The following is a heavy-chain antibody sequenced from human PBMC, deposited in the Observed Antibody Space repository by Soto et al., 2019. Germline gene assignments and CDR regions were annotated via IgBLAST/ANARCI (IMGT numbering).Heavy chain of an antibody. CDR3: TRDPSVRDYYFDC. CDR2: ISDSGSTI. J-gene: IGHJ4*02. Sequence: GGSLRLSCAASGFPISSYAMNWVRQTPDKGLEWLSYISDSGSTIHYADSVKGRFTISRDNAKNSLYLQMNSLRADDTAVYFCTRDPSVRDYYFDCWGQGTLVTVSS. CDR1: GFPISSYA. D-gene: IGHD3-10*02. V-gene: IGHV3-48*01.